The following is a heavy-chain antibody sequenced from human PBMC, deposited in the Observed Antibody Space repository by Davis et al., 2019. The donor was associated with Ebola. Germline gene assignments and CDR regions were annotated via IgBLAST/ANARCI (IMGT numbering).Heavy chain of an antibody. D-gene: IGHD3-3*01. V-gene: IGHV3-21*01. J-gene: IGHJ4*02. CDR3: ASDLYDFWSGYYTGAFDY. CDR2: ITSSSSYI. Sequence: GGSLRLSCAASGFIFSAYSMNWVRQAPGKGLEWVSSITSSSSYIYYADSVKGRFTISRDNAKNSLYLQMNSLRAKDTAVSYCASDLYDFWSGYYTGAFDYWGQGTLVTVSS. CDR1: GFIFSAYS.